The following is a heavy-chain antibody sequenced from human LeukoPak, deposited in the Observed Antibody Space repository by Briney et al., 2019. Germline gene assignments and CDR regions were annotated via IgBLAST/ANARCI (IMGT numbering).Heavy chain of an antibody. CDR3: AREISYNLPFDY. Sequence: GGSLRLSCAASGFTFSSYSMNWVRQAPGKGLEWVSSISSSSSYIYYADSVKGRFTISRDNAKNSLYLQMNSLRAEDTAVYYCAREISYNLPFDYWGQGTLVTVSS. D-gene: IGHD1-14*01. CDR2: ISSSSSYI. V-gene: IGHV3-21*01. CDR1: GFTFSSYS. J-gene: IGHJ4*02.